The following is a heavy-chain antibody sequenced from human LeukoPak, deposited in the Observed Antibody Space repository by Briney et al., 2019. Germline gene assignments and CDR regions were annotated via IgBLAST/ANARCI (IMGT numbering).Heavy chain of an antibody. Sequence: GGSLRLSCAASGFTFSSCWMSWVRQAPGKGLEWVANIKQDGSEKYYVDSVKGRFTISRDNAKNSLYLQMNSLRVEDTAVYYCATSQSSVAGIVGDWGQGTLVTVSS. CDR1: GFTFSSCW. J-gene: IGHJ4*02. D-gene: IGHD6-19*01. CDR3: ATSQSSVAGIVGD. V-gene: IGHV3-7*01. CDR2: IKQDGSEK.